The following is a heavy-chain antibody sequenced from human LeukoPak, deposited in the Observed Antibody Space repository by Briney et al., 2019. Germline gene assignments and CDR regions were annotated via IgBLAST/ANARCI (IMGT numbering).Heavy chain of an antibody. CDR1: GGSISGYY. CDR2: VYSSGNT. CDR3: ARHPPSSAGAYEI. D-gene: IGHD3-10*01. Sequence: SETLSLTCTVSGGSISGYYCSWVRQPPGKEMEWIGYVYSSGNTNYNPSLKSRVTLSVDTSKNQFSLKLVSVTAADTAVYYCARHPPSSAGAYEIWGQGTMVTVSS. V-gene: IGHV4-59*08. J-gene: IGHJ3*02.